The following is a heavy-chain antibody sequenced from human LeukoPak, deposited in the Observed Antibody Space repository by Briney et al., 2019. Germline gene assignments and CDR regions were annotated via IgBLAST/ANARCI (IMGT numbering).Heavy chain of an antibody. Sequence: GGSLRLSCAASGFTFSSYAMSWVRQAPGKGLEWVSAISGSGGSTHYADSVKGRFTISRDNSKNTLYLQMNSLRAEDTAVYYCAKGSFTSWFRELMSPDYWGQGTLVTVSS. D-gene: IGHD3-10*01. J-gene: IGHJ4*02. CDR2: ISGSGGST. V-gene: IGHV3-23*01. CDR1: GFTFSSYA. CDR3: AKGSFTSWFRELMSPDY.